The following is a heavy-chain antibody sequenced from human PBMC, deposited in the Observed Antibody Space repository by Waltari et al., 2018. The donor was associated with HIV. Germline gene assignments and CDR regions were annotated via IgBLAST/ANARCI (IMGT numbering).Heavy chain of an antibody. Sequence: EVHVVASGCGLVQPAWSLRLSCSAFGFTFRSFDTIWVRQAPGKGRGWVSYISSSGRTIYFADSVKGRFTMSRDNAKNSLYLRMNSLRAEDTAVYYCARAFMIRGTGAFDIWGQGTMVTVSS. CDR1: GFTFRSFD. J-gene: IGHJ3*02. V-gene: IGHV3-48*03. CDR2: ISSSGRTI. D-gene: IGHD3-10*01. CDR3: ARAFMIRGTGAFDI.